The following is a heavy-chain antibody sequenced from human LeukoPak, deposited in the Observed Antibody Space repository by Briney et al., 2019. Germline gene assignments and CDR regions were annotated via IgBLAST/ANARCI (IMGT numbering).Heavy chain of an antibody. V-gene: IGHV4-4*02. D-gene: IGHD1-26*01. CDR2: IYHSGST. CDR3: AVILGGAVGATQLDY. CDR1: GGSISSSNW. J-gene: IGHJ4*02. Sequence: SGTLSLTCAVSGGSISSSNWWSWVRQPPGKGLEWIGEIYHSGSTNYNPSLKSRVTISVDKSKNQFSLKLSSVTAADTAVYYCAVILGGAVGATQLDYWGQGTLVTVSS.